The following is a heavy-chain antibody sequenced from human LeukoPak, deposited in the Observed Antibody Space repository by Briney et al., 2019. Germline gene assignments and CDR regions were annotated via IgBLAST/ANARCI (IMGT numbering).Heavy chain of an antibody. V-gene: IGHV3-23*01. Sequence: GGSLRLSCAASGFSFSNYGMNWVRQAPGKGLEWVSGITGNGATTYHADSVKGRFTISRDNSRNTVYLQMNSLRAEDTAVYYCARTYWVVTGPAFDIWGQGTMVTVSS. D-gene: IGHD2-21*02. J-gene: IGHJ3*02. CDR1: GFSFSNYG. CDR3: ARTYWVVTGPAFDI. CDR2: ITGNGATT.